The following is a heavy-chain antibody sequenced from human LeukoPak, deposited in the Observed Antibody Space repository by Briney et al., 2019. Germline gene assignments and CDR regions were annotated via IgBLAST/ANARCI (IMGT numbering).Heavy chain of an antibody. CDR1: GFTFSSYA. J-gene: IGHJ4*02. Sequence: GGSLRLSCAASGFTFSSYALHWVRQAPGKGLEWVAVLSFDGTITYYADSVKGRFTISRDNSKNTLYLQLNSLRAEDTAVHYCARDSTYYYDSGSSGPHYFGYWGQGTLVTVSS. D-gene: IGHD3-10*01. CDR3: ARDSTYYYDSGSSGPHYFGY. CDR2: LSFDGTIT. V-gene: IGHV3-30*04.